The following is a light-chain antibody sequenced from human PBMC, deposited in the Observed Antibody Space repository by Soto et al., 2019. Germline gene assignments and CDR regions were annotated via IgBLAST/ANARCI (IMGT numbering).Light chain of an antibody. J-gene: IGKJ2*01. CDR3: QQYTNSPPMST. CDR2: GTS. Sequence: DIVLTQSPGTLSLSPGERATLSCRASQSMSNRYLAWYHQKPGQAPRLLIYGTSNGASGIPDRFSGSGSGTAFTLTISRMEPEDFALYYCQQYTNSPPMSTFGQGTRLEI. V-gene: IGKV3-20*01. CDR1: QSMSNRY.